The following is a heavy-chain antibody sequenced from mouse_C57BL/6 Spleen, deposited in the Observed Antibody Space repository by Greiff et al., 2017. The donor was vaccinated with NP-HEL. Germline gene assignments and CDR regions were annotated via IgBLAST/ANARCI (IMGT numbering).Heavy chain of an antibody. CDR2: ISSGGSYT. V-gene: IGHV5-6*01. CDR3: ARLASLNWIFDY. Sequence: EVQLQESGGDLVKPGGSLKLSCAASGFTFSSYGMSWVRQTPDKRLEWVATISSGGSYTYYPDSVKGRFTISRDNAKNTRYLQMSSLKSEDTAMYYCARLASLNWIFDYWGQGTTLTVSS. D-gene: IGHD4-1*01. J-gene: IGHJ2*01. CDR1: GFTFSSYG.